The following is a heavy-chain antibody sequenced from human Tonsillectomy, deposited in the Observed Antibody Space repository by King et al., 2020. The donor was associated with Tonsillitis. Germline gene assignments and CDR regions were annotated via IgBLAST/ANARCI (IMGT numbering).Heavy chain of an antibody. V-gene: IGHV5-51*03. Sequence: VQLVESGAEVKKPGESLKISCKGSGYSFTSYWIGWVRQMPGKGLEWMGIIYPVDSDTRYSPSFQGRVTISPDKSISTAYLQWSSLKASDPAMYYCATYGGNSMDAFDIWGQGTMVTVSS. CDR3: ATYGGNSMDAFDI. CDR2: IYPVDSDT. CDR1: GYSFTSYW. J-gene: IGHJ3*02. D-gene: IGHD4-23*01.